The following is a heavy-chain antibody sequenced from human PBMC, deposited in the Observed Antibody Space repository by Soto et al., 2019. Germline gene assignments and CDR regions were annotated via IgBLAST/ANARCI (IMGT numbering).Heavy chain of an antibody. Sequence: VSGPTLVNPTETLTLTCTFSGFSLTSPGMCVSWIRQSPGKALEWLALIERDDDDKYYSTSLKTRLTISKDTRKNQVVLTMANMEPADTATYYCARSIRGPRRFNGMGVWGQGTTVTVSS. V-gene: IGHV2-70*13. J-gene: IGHJ6*02. CDR2: IERDDDDK. CDR1: GFSLTSPGMC. D-gene: IGHD1-20*01. CDR3: ARSIRGPRRFNGMGV.